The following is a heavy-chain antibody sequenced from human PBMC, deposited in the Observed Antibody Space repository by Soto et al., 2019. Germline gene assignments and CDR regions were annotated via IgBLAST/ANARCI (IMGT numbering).Heavy chain of an antibody. CDR2: IYYSGST. CDR1: GGSISSSSYY. CDR3: ARGPIQYYDYIWGSYRHNFDY. J-gene: IGHJ4*02. V-gene: IGHV4-39*01. Sequence: SPTLSLTCTVSGGSISSSSYYWGWIRQPPGKGLEWIGSIYYSGSTYYNPSLKSRVTISVDTSKNQFSLKLSSVTAADTAVYYCARGPIQYYDYIWGSYRHNFDYWGQGTLVTVSS. D-gene: IGHD3-16*02.